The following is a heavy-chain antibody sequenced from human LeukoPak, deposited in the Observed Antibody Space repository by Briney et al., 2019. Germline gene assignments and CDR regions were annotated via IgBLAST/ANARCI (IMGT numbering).Heavy chain of an antibody. V-gene: IGHV4-4*07. D-gene: IGHD2-2*01. J-gene: IGHJ4*02. CDR1: GASISSYH. CDR3: ARTAYQPLYYFDY. CDR2: TYISGST. Sequence: ASETLSLTCTVSGASISSYHWSWIRQPAGKGLEWVGRTYISGSTNYNPSLKSRVTMSVDTSKNQFSLKLTSVTAADTAVYYCARTAYQPLYYFDYWGQGTLVTVSS.